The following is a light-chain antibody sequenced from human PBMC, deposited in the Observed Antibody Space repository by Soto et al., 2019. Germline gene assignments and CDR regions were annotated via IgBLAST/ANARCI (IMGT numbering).Light chain of an antibody. V-gene: IGKV1-39*01. CDR2: AAS. CDR1: QSISSY. Sequence: DIQMTQSPSSLSASVGDRVTITCRARQSISSYLNWYQQKPGKAPKLLIDAASSLQSGVPSRFSGSGSGTDFTLTISSLQPEDFATYYCQQSYSTPWTFGQGTKVEIK. CDR3: QQSYSTPWT. J-gene: IGKJ1*01.